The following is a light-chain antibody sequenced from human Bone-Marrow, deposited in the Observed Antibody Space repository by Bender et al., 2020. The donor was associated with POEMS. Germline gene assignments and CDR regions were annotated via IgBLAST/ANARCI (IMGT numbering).Light chain of an antibody. J-gene: IGLJ2*01. Sequence: QLMVTQPPSASASLGASVTLTCTLSSGYSSYAVAWHRRRSNEGPLYLMKLTSDGSHTKGDGIPDRFSGSSSGTERFLTISSLQSDDEADYYCQTWGAGTHVVFGGGTKLTVL. CDR3: QTWGAGTHVV. CDR2: LTSDGSH. CDR1: SGYSSYA. V-gene: IGLV4-69*02.